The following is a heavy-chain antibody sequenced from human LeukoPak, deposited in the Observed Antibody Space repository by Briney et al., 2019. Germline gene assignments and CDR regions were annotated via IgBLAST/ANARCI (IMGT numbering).Heavy chain of an antibody. J-gene: IGHJ4*02. V-gene: IGHV3-30*03. D-gene: IGHD3-10*01. Sequence: PGGSLRLSCAASGFTFSSYGMHWVRQAPGKGLEWVAVISYDGSNKYYADSVKGRFTISRDNSKNTLYLQMNSLRAEDTAVYYCASRRSMVRVLYYWGQGTLVTVSS. CDR2: ISYDGSNK. CDR3: ASRRSMVRVLYY. CDR1: GFTFSSYG.